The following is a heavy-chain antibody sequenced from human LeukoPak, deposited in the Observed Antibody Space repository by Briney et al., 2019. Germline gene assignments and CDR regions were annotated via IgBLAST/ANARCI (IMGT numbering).Heavy chain of an antibody. D-gene: IGHD2-2*01. Sequence: GASVKVSCKASGGTFSSYAISWVRQAPGQGLEWMGGIIPIFGTANYAQKFQGRVTITADESTSTAYMELSSLRSEDTAVYYCARRAHQLLIPPSQDAFDIWGQGTMVTVSS. CDR2: IIPIFGTA. J-gene: IGHJ3*02. CDR3: ARRAHQLLIPPSQDAFDI. CDR1: GGTFSSYA. V-gene: IGHV1-69*13.